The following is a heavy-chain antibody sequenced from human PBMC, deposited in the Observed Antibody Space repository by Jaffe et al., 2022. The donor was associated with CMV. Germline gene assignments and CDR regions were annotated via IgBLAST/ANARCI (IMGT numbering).Heavy chain of an antibody. CDR3: TTSPVLVVAFNY. V-gene: IGHV3-21*06. Sequence: EVQLVESGGGLVKPGGSLRLSCAASGFTFTSYTMNWVRQAPGKGLEWVSSISSSSSFIYYADSLRGRFTISRDNAKSSLYLQMNSLRAEDTAVYYCTTSPVLVVAFNYWGQGTLVTVSS. D-gene: IGHD2-15*01. J-gene: IGHJ4*02. CDR2: ISSSSSFI. CDR1: GFTFTSYT.